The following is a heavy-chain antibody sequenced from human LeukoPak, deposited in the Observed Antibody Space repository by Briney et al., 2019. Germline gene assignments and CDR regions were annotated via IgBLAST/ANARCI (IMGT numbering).Heavy chain of an antibody. CDR3: ARDHDRRVGYNYEYYFYGMDV. CDR1: GFTFKSYG. J-gene: IGHJ6*02. Sequence: GGSLRLSCDASGFTFKSYGMHWVRQSPGEGLEWVAVIWFDGYNEYYADSVKGRFTISRDNSKNTLYLQMNDLRGEDTAVYYCARDHDRRVGYNYEYYFYGMDVWGQGTTVTVSS. CDR2: IWFDGYNE. D-gene: IGHD5-24*01. V-gene: IGHV3-33*01.